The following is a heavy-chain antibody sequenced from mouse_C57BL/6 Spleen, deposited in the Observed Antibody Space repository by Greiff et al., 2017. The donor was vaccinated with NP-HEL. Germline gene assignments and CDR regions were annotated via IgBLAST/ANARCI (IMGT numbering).Heavy chain of an antibody. J-gene: IGHJ3*01. CDR2: LNPSSGYT. D-gene: IGHD2-4*01. CDR1: GYTFTSYW. V-gene: IGHV1-7*01. CDR3: ATPLYYDYDRFAY. Sequence: QVQLQQSGAELAKPGASVKLSCKASGYTFTSYWMHWVKQRPGQGLEWIGYLNPSSGYTKYNQKFKDKATLTADKSSSTAYMQLSSLTYEDSAVYYCATPLYYDYDRFAYWGQGTLVTVSA.